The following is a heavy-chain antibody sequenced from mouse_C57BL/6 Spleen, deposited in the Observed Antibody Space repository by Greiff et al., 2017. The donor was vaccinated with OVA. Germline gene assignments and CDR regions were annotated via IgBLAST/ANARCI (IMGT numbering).Heavy chain of an antibody. Sequence: EVNVVESGGGLVKPGGSLKLSCAASGFTFSSYAMSWVRQTPEKRLEWVATISDGGSYTYYPDNVKGRFTISRDNAKNNLYLQMSHLKSEDTAMYYCAREKGTGTYPYYFDYWGQGTTLTVSS. V-gene: IGHV5-4*01. D-gene: IGHD4-1*01. CDR1: GFTFSSYA. J-gene: IGHJ2*01. CDR2: ISDGGSYT. CDR3: AREKGTGTYPYYFDY.